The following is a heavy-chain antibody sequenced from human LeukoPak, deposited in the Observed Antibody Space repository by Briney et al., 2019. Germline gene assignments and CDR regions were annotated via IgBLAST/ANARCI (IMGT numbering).Heavy chain of an antibody. CDR2: IYTSGST. D-gene: IGHD3-10*01. CDR3: ARELLWFGEYYFDY. CDR1: GGSISSYY. V-gene: IGHV4-4*07. Sequence: SETLSLTCTVSGGSISSYYWSWIRQPAGKGPEWIGRIYTSGSTNYNPSLKSRVTMSVDTSKNQFSLKLGSVTAADTAVYYCARELLWFGEYYFDYWGQGTLVTVSS. J-gene: IGHJ4*02.